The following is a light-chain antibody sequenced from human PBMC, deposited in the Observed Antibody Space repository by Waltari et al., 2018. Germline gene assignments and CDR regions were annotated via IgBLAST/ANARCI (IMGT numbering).Light chain of an antibody. J-gene: IGKJ4*01. Sequence: DIVMTQSPDSLAVSLGERATINCKSNQSVLYTSNSKNYLAWYQQKPGQPPKLLLYWASTRASGAPERFSGSGSGTDFTLTISSLQAEDVAVYYCQQYYSFPLTFGGGTKVEIK. V-gene: IGKV4-1*01. CDR2: WAS. CDR1: QSVLYTSNSKNY. CDR3: QQYYSFPLT.